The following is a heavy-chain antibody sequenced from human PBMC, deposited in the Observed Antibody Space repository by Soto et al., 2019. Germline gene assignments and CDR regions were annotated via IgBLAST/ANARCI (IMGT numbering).Heavy chain of an antibody. Sequence: TSETLSLTCAVSGGSISLTNWWSWVRQSPGKGLEWIGEIFDSGSTNYNPSLSSRVSMSIDKSKNHFSLKLSSVTAADTAVYYCATFSYSSGFIDNWGQGAQVTVSS. CDR1: GGSISLTNW. V-gene: IGHV4-4*02. CDR2: IFDSGST. D-gene: IGHD6-19*01. J-gene: IGHJ4*02. CDR3: ATFSYSSGFIDN.